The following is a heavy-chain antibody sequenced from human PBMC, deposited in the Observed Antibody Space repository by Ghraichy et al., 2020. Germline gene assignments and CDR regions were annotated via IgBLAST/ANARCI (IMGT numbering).Heavy chain of an antibody. J-gene: IGHJ4*02. CDR3: ASRPITMVRGVMGVDY. Sequence: SETLSLTCTVSGGSISRSSYYWGWIRQPPGKGLEWIGSIYYNGSTYCNPSLKSRVTISVDTSKNQFSLKLSSVTAADTTVYYCASRPITMVRGVMGVDYWGQGTLVTVSS. V-gene: IGHV4-39*07. CDR2: IYYNGST. D-gene: IGHD3-10*01. CDR1: GGSISRSSYY.